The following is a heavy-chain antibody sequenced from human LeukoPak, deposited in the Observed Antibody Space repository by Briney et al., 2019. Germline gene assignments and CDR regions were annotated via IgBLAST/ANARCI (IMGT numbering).Heavy chain of an antibody. CDR2: IYHSGST. CDR1: GGSISSSNW. Sequence: SETLSLTCAVSGGSISSSNWWSWVRQPPGKGLEWIGEIYHSGSTNYNPSLKSRVTISVDKSKNQFSLKLSSVTAADTAVYYCARDVGVQWLVRATHAFDIWGQGTMVTVSS. J-gene: IGHJ3*02. V-gene: IGHV4-4*02. CDR3: ARDVGVQWLVRATHAFDI. D-gene: IGHD6-19*01.